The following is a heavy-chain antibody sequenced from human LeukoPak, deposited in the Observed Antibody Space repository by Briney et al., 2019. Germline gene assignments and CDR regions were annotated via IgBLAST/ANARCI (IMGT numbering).Heavy chain of an antibody. J-gene: IGHJ4*02. Sequence: GGSLRLSCAASGFTFSSYWMHWVRQAPGKGLVWVSRINSDGSSTSYADSVKGRFTISRDNAKNTLYLQMNSLRVEDTAVYYCAKDGQSYGLGYYFDYWGQGTLVTVSS. CDR1: GFTFSSYW. D-gene: IGHD5-18*01. V-gene: IGHV3-74*01. CDR2: INSDGSST. CDR3: AKDGQSYGLGYYFDY.